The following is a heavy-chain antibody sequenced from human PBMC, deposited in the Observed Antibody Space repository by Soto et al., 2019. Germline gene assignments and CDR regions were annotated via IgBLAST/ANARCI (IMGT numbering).Heavy chain of an antibody. CDR2: IKQDGSER. D-gene: IGHD2-21*01. J-gene: IGHJ5*02. CDR3: ASARHIGP. CDR1: GFTFGNYW. Sequence: PGGSLRLSWAASGFTFGNYWMSWVRQAPGKGPEWVANIKQDGSERNYVDSVKDRLTISRYNAENSLYLQMNSLRVEDTGVYYSASARHIGPLGQGTLVTVSS. V-gene: IGHV3-7*01.